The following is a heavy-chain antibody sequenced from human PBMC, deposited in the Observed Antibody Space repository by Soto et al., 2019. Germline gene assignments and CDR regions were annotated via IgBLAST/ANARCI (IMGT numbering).Heavy chain of an antibody. J-gene: IGHJ6*03. D-gene: IGHD4-17*01. Sequence: ASVKVSCKASGYTFTSYGISWVRQAPGQGLEWMGWISAYNGNTNYAQKLQGRVTMTTDTSTSTAYMELRSLRSDDTAVYYCASSPVTTQYYYYYMDVWRNGTTITVS. CDR1: GYTFTSYG. CDR2: ISAYNGNT. CDR3: ASSPVTTQYYYYYMDV. V-gene: IGHV1-18*01.